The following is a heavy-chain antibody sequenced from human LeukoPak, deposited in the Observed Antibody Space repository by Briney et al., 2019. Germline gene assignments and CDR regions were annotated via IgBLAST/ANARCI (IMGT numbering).Heavy chain of an antibody. CDR3: ASLTPGRIYV. J-gene: IGHJ6*04. CDR2: INTDGSTT. Sequence: GESLRLSCAASGFTFSNYWMHWVRQAPGKGLVWVSRINTDGSTTTYADSVKGRFTISRDNAKNTLYLQLNSLRAEDTAVYYCASLTPGRIYVWGKGTTVTISS. D-gene: IGHD2-15*01. V-gene: IGHV3-74*01. CDR1: GFTFSNYW.